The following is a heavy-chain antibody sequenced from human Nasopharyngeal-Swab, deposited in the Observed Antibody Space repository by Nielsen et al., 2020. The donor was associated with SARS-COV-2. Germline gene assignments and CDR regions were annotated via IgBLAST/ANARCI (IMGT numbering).Heavy chain of an antibody. CDR3: ARDPTSVAGTGDYYYGMDV. Sequence: SVKVSCKASGGTFSSYAISWVRQAPGQGLEWMGRIIPILGIANYAQKFQGRVTITADKSTSTAYMELSRLRSDDTAVYYCARDPTSVAGTGDYYYGMDVWGQETTVTVSS. CDR1: GGTFSSYA. V-gene: IGHV1-69*04. D-gene: IGHD6-19*01. J-gene: IGHJ6*02. CDR2: IIPILGIA.